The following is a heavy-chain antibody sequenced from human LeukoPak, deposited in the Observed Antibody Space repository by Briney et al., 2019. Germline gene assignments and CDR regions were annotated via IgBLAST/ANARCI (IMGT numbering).Heavy chain of an antibody. D-gene: IGHD3-10*01. J-gene: IGHJ4*02. V-gene: IGHV3-23*01. Sequence: GGSLRLSCAASGFTFSSYAMSWVRQAPGKGLEWVSAISGSGGSTYYADSVKGRFTISRDNSKNTLYLQMNSLRAEDTAVYYCAKDGGGVWFGELTYFDYWGQGTLVTVSS. CDR3: AKDGGGVWFGELTYFDY. CDR1: GFTFSSYA. CDR2: ISGSGGST.